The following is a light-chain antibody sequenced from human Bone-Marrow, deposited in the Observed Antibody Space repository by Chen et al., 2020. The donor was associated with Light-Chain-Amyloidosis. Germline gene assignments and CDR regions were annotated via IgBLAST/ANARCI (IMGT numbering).Light chain of an antibody. Sequence: QMTQSPSTLSAPVGDRVTISCRARQSLRTGLARYQQKSGKAPNLLINKSSTLQSGVPSRFRGSGSRTEFNLTIGSLQPDDFATDDCQQYNNYPITFGQGTRLETK. V-gene: IGKV1-5*03. CDR1: QSLRTG. CDR2: KSS. CDR3: QQYNNYPIT. J-gene: IGKJ5*01.